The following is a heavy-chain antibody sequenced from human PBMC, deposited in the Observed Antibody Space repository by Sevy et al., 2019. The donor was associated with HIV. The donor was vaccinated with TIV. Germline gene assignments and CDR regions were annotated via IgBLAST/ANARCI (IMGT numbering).Heavy chain of an antibody. CDR2: ISTGGGST. CDR3: AKSLPSSSTWYRSNYFDY. Sequence: GGSLRLSCAASRFTFSSYAMSWVRQAPGKGLEWVSAISTGGGSTFYADSVRGRFTVSRDNSKNTLYLQMNSLRAEDTAVYCCAKSLPSSSTWYRSNYFDYWGQGTLVTVSS. D-gene: IGHD6-13*01. J-gene: IGHJ4*02. V-gene: IGHV3-23*01. CDR1: RFTFSSYA.